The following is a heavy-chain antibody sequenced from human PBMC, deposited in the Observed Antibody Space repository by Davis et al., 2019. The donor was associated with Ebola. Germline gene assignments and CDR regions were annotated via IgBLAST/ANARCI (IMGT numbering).Heavy chain of an antibody. D-gene: IGHD5-12*01. Sequence: PSETLSLTCTVSGGSISGYYWSWIRQPPGKGLEWIGHIYYSGITNYNPSLKSRLTISLDTSKNQLSLKLSSVTAADTAVYYCARHGARTDIPKTWGQGTLVTVSS. CDR1: GGSISGYY. J-gene: IGHJ5*02. CDR2: IYYSGIT. V-gene: IGHV4-59*08. CDR3: ARHGARTDIPKT.